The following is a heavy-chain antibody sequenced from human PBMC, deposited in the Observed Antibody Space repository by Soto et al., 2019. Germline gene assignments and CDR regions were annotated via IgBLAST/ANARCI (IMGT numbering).Heavy chain of an antibody. CDR2: ISWNSGSI. Sequence: GGSLRLSCAASGFTFDDYAMHWVRQAPGKGLEWVSGISWNSGSIGYADSVKGRFTISRDNAKNSLYLQMNSLRAEDTALYYCAKDQGPWFGDPPNWFDPWGQGTLVTVSS. V-gene: IGHV3-9*01. CDR3: AKDQGPWFGDPPNWFDP. CDR1: GFTFDDYA. D-gene: IGHD3-10*01. J-gene: IGHJ5*02.